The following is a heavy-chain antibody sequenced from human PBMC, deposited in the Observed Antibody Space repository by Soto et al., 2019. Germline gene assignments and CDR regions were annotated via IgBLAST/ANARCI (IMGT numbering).Heavy chain of an antibody. CDR1: GFTFSNAW. Sequence: WRSLRLSCSASGFTFSNAWMSWVRQAPGKALEWLGRIKNKTDGGTADYAAPVKGRFTISRDDSKNMLYLQMNSLKTEYTAVYYCRTHWLDWGQGRMVSASS. CDR3: RTHWLD. V-gene: IGHV3-15*01. CDR2: IKNKTDGGTA. J-gene: IGHJ4*02. D-gene: IGHD6-19*01.